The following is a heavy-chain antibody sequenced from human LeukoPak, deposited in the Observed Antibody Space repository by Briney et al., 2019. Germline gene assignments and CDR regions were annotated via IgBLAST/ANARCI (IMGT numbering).Heavy chain of an antibody. J-gene: IGHJ4*02. CDR3: ARDLADDGLFDY. CDR2: INPNSGGT. D-gene: IGHD1-1*01. Sequence: ASVKVSCKTSGYTFTGYYTNWVRQAPGQGLEWMGWINPNSGGTKYAQNFQGRVTMTGDTSISTAYMELSRLTSDDTAIYFCARDLADDGLFDYWGQGTLVTVSS. CDR1: GYTFTGYY. V-gene: IGHV1-2*02.